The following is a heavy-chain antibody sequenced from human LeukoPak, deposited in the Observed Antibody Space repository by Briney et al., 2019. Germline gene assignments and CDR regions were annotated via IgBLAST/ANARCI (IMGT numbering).Heavy chain of an antibody. V-gene: IGHV4-30-4*01. D-gene: IGHD3-10*01. J-gene: IGHJ4*02. CDR1: GGSISSGDYY. CDR2: IYYSGST. CDR3: ARTYYYGSGSWQDDY. Sequence: SQTLSLTCTVSGGSISSGDYYWSWIRQPPGKGLEWIGYIYYSGSTHYNPSLKSRVTISVDTSKNQFSLKLSSVTAADTAVYYCARTYYYGSGSWQDDYWGQGTLVTVSS.